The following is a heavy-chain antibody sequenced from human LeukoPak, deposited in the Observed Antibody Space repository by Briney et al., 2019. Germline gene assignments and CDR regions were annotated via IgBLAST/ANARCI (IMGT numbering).Heavy chain of an antibody. V-gene: IGHV3-23*01. CDR1: GFAFSTYA. J-gene: IGHJ4*02. D-gene: IGHD3-9*01. CDR2: MSGSGVTT. CDR3: AKAFDRLPPPVEWACTDY. Sequence: PGGSLGRYCAAAGFAFSTYAMSWGRQCPGKGLELGSPMSGSGVTTYYADSVKGRFTIYRDNSKKTLYLQMNSLRAEGTAVYYCAKAFDRLPPPVEWACTDYWGQGTLVTVSS.